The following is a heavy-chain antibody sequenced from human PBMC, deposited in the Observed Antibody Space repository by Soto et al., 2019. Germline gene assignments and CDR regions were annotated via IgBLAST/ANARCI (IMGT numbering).Heavy chain of an antibody. V-gene: IGHV3-74*01. Sequence: GGSLRLSCAASGFTFSYYWMHWVRQAPGMGLVWVSRIHSDGSSTTYADSVKGRFTISRDNARNALYLQMNSLRAEDTAVYYCARDAPPEDYWGQGTLVTVSS. CDR2: IHSDGSST. CDR3: ARDAPPEDY. CDR1: GFTFSYYW. J-gene: IGHJ4*02.